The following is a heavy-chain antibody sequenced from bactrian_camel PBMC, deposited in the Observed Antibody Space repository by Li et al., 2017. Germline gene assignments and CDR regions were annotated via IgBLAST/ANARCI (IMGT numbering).Heavy chain of an antibody. CDR3: ATPYPHIATMAQFTY. J-gene: IGHJ4*01. D-gene: IGHD4*01. CDR1: DRTLSTYC. Sequence: HVQLVESGGGSVQAGGSLRLSCTTSDRTLSTYCLGWFRQTQGKERGWVAAIESDGRRRYSDSVKGRFTVSEGAAENTVYLLMNSLKPEDTAVYYCATPYPHIATMAQFTYWGQGTQVTV. V-gene: IGHV3S53*01. CDR2: IESDGRR.